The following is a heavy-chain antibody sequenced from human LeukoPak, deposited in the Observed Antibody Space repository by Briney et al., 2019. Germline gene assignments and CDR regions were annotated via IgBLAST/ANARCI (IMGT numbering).Heavy chain of an antibody. CDR3: AREKEDDSSAQGNFDY. J-gene: IGHJ4*02. CDR2: TNPNSGGT. D-gene: IGHD3-22*01. Sequence: ASVKVSCKASGYTFTGYYMHWVRQAPGQGLEWMGWTNPNSGGTNYAQKFQGRVTMTRDTSISTAYMELSRLRSDDTAVHYCAREKEDDSSAQGNFDYWGQGTLVTVSS. V-gene: IGHV1-2*02. CDR1: GYTFTGYY.